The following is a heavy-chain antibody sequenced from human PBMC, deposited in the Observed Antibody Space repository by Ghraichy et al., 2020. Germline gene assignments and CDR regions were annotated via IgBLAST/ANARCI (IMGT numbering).Heavy chain of an antibody. CDR1: GFSFNNAW. CDR2: IKSNGAGGST. V-gene: IGHV3-15*01. CDR3: DTHSQVTVFGANTYFDH. D-gene: IGHD3-3*01. J-gene: IGHJ4*02. Sequence: GGSLRLSCAASGFSFNNAWMSWVRQAPGKGLEWVGRIKSNGAGGSTQYAASVTGRFTISRDDSTSTLYLQMDSLKIEDTAVYYCDTHSQVTVFGANTYFDHWGQGARVTVSP.